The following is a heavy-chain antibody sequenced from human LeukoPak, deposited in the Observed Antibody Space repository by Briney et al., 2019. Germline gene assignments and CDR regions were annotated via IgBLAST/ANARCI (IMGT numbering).Heavy chain of an antibody. V-gene: IGHV4-61*02. Sequence: SQTLSLTCTVSGGSISSGSYYWSWIRQPAGKGLEWIGRIYTSGSTNYNPSLKSRVTISVDTSKNQFSLKLSSVTAADTAVYYCARHKRRYGSGANLDYWGQGTLVTVSS. D-gene: IGHD3-10*01. CDR2: IYTSGST. CDR3: ARHKRRYGSGANLDY. J-gene: IGHJ4*02. CDR1: GGSISSGSYY.